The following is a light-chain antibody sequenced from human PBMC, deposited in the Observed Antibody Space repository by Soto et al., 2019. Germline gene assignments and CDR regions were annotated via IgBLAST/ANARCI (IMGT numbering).Light chain of an antibody. V-gene: IGKV1-8*01. Sequence: AIRMTNSPSSLSASPGDRVTITCRASQGISSYLAWYQQKPGKAPKLLIYAASTLQSGVPSRFSGSGSGTDFTLTISCLQSEDFATYYCQQYYSYPQTFGQGTNVDIK. J-gene: IGKJ1*01. CDR3: QQYYSYPQT. CDR1: QGISSY. CDR2: AAS.